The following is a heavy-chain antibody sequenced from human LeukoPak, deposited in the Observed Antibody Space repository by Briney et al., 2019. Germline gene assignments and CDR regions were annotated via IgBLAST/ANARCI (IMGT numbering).Heavy chain of an antibody. CDR1: GFTFSSYA. J-gene: IGHJ3*02. Sequence: PGGSLRLSCAASGFTFSSYAMSWVRQAPGKGLEWVSAISGSGGSTYYADSVKGRFTISRDNSKNTLYLQMSSLRAEDTAVYYCAKALPGYSSGWHDAFDIWGQGTMVTVSS. D-gene: IGHD6-19*01. V-gene: IGHV3-23*01. CDR2: ISGSGGST. CDR3: AKALPGYSSGWHDAFDI.